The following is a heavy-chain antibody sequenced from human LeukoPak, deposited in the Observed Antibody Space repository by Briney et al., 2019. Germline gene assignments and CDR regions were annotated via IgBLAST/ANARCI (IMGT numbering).Heavy chain of an antibody. D-gene: IGHD2-15*01. V-gene: IGHV3-11*04. Sequence: GGSLRLYCAASGFTFSDYYRSWIRQAPGKRLEWVSYISSSGTTIYYADSVKGRFTISRDNAKNSLYLQMNSLRAEDTAVYYCATDRWGVVYLDYWGQGTLVTVSS. J-gene: IGHJ4*02. CDR3: ATDRWGVVYLDY. CDR2: ISSSGTTI. CDR1: GFTFSDYY.